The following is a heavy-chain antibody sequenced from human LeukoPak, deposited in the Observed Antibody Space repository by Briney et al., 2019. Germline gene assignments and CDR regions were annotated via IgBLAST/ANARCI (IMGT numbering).Heavy chain of an antibody. D-gene: IGHD1-1*01. CDR2: FYNSGRT. CDR3: ARGDWKSDWFDP. CDR1: GGSISSDLYY. J-gene: IGHJ5*02. Sequence: PSETLSLTCTVSGGSISSDLYYWNWIPQPAGKGLEWYGRFYNSGRTNFNPSLKRRVTISADTSKNQFSLKLRSVTAADTAVYYCARGDWKSDWFDPWGQGTLVIVST. V-gene: IGHV4-61*02.